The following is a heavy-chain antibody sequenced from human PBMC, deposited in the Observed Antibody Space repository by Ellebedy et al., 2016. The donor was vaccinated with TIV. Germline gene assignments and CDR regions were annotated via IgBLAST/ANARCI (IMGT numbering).Heavy chain of an antibody. J-gene: IGHJ4*02. V-gene: IGHV3-49*03. Sequence: GESLKISCTASGFTFGDYAMSWFRQAPGKGLEWVGFIRSKAYGGTTEYAASVKGRFTISRDDSKSIAYLQMNSLKTEDTAVYYCTRPMTTVTTGYYWGQGTLVTVSS. CDR1: GFTFGDYA. D-gene: IGHD4-17*01. CDR2: IRSKAYGGTT. CDR3: TRPMTTVTTGYY.